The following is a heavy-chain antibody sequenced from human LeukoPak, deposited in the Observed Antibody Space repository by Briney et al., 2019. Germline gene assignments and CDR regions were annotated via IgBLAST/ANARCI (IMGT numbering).Heavy chain of an antibody. CDR2: ISGSGGTT. CDR3: AKVGSSVSFYYYYGMDV. CDR1: GFSFSNYA. Sequence: GGSLRLSCAASGFSFSNYAMSWVRQAPGKGLEWVSAISGSGGTTNYADSVKGRFTISRDNSKDTLYLQMDSLRAEETAVYYCAKVGSSVSFYYYYGMDVWGQGTTVTVSS. V-gene: IGHV3-23*01. D-gene: IGHD3-10*01. J-gene: IGHJ6*02.